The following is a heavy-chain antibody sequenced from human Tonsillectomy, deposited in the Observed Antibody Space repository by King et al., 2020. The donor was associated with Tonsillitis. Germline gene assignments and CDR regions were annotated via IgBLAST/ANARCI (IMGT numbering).Heavy chain of an antibody. V-gene: IGHV2-5*02. CDR1: GFSLSTSGVG. CDR3: ALKVDMATALVFDY. CDR2: IYWDDDK. D-gene: IGHD5-18*01. Sequence: TLKESGPTLVKPTQTLTLTCTFSGFSLSTSGVGVGWIRQPPGKALEWLALIYWDDDKRYSPSLKSRLTITKDTSKNQVVLTMTSMDPVDTATYYCALKVDMATALVFDYWGQGTLVTVSS. J-gene: IGHJ4*02.